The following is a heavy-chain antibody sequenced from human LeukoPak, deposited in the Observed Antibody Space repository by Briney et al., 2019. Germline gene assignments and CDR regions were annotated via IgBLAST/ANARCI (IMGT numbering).Heavy chain of an antibody. V-gene: IGHV4-34*01. CDR3: ARRGRSSGWRAFDY. CDR1: GGSFSGYY. J-gene: IGHJ4*02. Sequence: SETLSLTCAVYGGSFSGYYWSWIRQPPGKGLEWIGEINHSGSTNYNPSLKSRVTISVDTSKNQFSLKLSSVTAADTAVYYCARRGRSSGWRAFDYWGQGTLVTVSS. CDR2: INHSGST. D-gene: IGHD6-19*01.